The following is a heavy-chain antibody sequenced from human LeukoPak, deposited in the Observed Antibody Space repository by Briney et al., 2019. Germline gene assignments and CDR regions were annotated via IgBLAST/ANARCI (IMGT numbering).Heavy chain of an antibody. J-gene: IGHJ4*02. CDR3: ARGRAAADY. D-gene: IGHD6-13*01. V-gene: IGHV4-34*01. CDR2: INHSGST. Sequence: PSETLSLTCAVYGGSFSGYYGSWIRQPPGKGLEWIGEINHSGSTNYNPSLKSRVTISVDTSKNQFSLKLSSATAADTAVYYCARGRAAADYWGQGTLVTVSS. CDR1: GGSFSGYY.